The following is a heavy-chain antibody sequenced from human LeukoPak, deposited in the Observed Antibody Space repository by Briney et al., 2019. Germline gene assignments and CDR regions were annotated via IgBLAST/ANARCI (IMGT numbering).Heavy chain of an antibody. J-gene: IGHJ5*02. D-gene: IGHD5-12*01. CDR1: GFTFSNAW. CDR3: THSGYA. Sequence: GGSLRLSCAASGFTFSNAWMSWVRQASGKGLEWVGRIRSKANSYATAYAASVKGRFTISRDDSKNTAYLQMNSLKTEDTAVYYCTHSGYAWGQGTLVTVSS. V-gene: IGHV3-73*01. CDR2: IRSKANSYAT.